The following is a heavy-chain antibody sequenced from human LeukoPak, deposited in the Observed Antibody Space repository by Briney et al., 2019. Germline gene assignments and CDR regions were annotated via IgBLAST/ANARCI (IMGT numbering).Heavy chain of an antibody. V-gene: IGHV4-34*09. Sequence: SETLSLTCAVYGGSFSGYYWSWIRQPPGKGLEWIGEINHSGSTNYNPSLKSRVTISVDTSKNQFSLKLSSVTAADTAVYYCARGFSEYSYGYHYYYGMDVWGQGTTVTVSS. CDR3: ARGFSEYSYGYHYYYGMDV. CDR1: GGSFSGYY. J-gene: IGHJ6*02. CDR2: INHSGST. D-gene: IGHD5-18*01.